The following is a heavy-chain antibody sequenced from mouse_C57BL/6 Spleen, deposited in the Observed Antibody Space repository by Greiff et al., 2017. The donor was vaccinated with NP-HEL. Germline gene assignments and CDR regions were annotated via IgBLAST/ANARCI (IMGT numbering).Heavy chain of an antibody. Sequence: VMLVESGAELVRPGASVKLSCKASGYTFTDYYINWVKQRPGQGLEWIARIYPGSGNTYYNEKFKGKATLTAEKSSSTAYMQLSSLTSEDSAVYFCARLSTPGVARYFDVWGTGTTVTVSS. CDR2: IYPGSGNT. CDR3: ARLSTPGVARYFDV. D-gene: IGHD1-1*01. CDR1: GYTFTDYY. V-gene: IGHV1-76*01. J-gene: IGHJ1*03.